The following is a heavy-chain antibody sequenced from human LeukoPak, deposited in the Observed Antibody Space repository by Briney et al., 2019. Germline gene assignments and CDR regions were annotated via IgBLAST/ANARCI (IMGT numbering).Heavy chain of an antibody. V-gene: IGHV3-23*01. J-gene: IGHJ4*02. CDR2: ISGSGGST. CDR1: GFTFSSYA. D-gene: IGHD3-3*01. Sequence: GGSLRLSCAASGFTFSSYAMSWVRQAPGKGLEWVSAISGSGGSTYYADSVKGRFTISRDNSKNTLYLQMNSLRAEDTAVYYCAKDSSRVTIFGVVTRPFDYWGQGTLVTVSP. CDR3: AKDSSRVTIFGVVTRPFDY.